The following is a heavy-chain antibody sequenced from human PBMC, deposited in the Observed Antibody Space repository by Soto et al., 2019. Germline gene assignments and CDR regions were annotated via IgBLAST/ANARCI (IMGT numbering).Heavy chain of an antibody. CDR2: INPSGGST. D-gene: IGHD2-2*01. CDR1: GYTFTSYY. Sequence: QVQLVQSGAEVKKPGASVKVSCKASGYTFTSYYMHWVRQAPGQGLEWMGIINPSGGSTSYAQKFQGRVTMTRDTSTSTVYMELSSLRSEDTAVYYCAREGIVVVPAAIGWDAFDIWGQGTMVTVSS. CDR3: AREGIVVVPAAIGWDAFDI. J-gene: IGHJ3*02. V-gene: IGHV1-46*01.